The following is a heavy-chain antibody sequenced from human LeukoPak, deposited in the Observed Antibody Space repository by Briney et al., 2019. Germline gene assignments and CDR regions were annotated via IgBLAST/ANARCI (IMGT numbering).Heavy chain of an antibody. CDR3: ARDPMGATTGSYYYGMDV. D-gene: IGHD1-26*01. J-gene: IGHJ6*02. V-gene: IGHV3-66*01. Sequence: GGSLRLSCAASGFTVSSNYMSWVRQAPGKGLEWVSVIYSGGSTYYADSVKGRFTISRDNSKNTLYLQMNSLRAEDTAVYYCARDPMGATTGSYYYGMDVWGQGTTVTVSS. CDR2: IYSGGST. CDR1: GFTVSSNY.